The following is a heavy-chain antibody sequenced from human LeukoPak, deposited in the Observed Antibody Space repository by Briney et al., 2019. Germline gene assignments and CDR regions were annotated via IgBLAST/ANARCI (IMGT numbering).Heavy chain of an antibody. V-gene: IGHV3-23*01. D-gene: IGHD5-18*01. Sequence: GGSLRLSWAASGFIFSHYAMTWVRQGPGKGLEWVSSISGSGDSTFYTDSVKGRFTVSRDNSKNTLSLQMHSLRAEDAAVYYCAKATGYIDPFDICGHGTLVTVSS. J-gene: IGHJ3*02. CDR3: AKATGYIDPFDI. CDR1: GFIFSHYA. CDR2: ISGSGDST.